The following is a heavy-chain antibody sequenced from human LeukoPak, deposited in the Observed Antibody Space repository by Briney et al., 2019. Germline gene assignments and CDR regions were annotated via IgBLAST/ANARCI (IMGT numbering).Heavy chain of an antibody. D-gene: IGHD2-2*01. Sequence: PGGSLRLSCAASGFTFSSYGMHWVRQAPGKGLEWVAFIRYDGSNKYYADSVKGRFTISRDNSKNTLYLQMNSLRAEDTAVYYCAKEDPPRYCSSTSCSCYDYWGQGTLVTVSS. CDR3: AKEDPPRYCSSTSCSCYDY. V-gene: IGHV3-30*02. CDR1: GFTFSSYG. CDR2: IRYDGSNK. J-gene: IGHJ4*02.